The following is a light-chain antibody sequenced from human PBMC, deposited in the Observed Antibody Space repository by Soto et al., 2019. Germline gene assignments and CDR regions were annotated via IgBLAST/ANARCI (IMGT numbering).Light chain of an antibody. CDR3: AAWDDTLYSV. V-gene: IGLV1-44*01. CDR1: SSNIGSNT. J-gene: IGLJ1*01. Sequence: QSALTQPPSASGTPGQRVTISCSGSSSNIGSNTVNWYQQLPGTAPKLLIYSNNQRPSGVPDRFSGSKSGTSASLAISGLQSEDEADYYCAAWDDTLYSVLATGPKATVL. CDR2: SNN.